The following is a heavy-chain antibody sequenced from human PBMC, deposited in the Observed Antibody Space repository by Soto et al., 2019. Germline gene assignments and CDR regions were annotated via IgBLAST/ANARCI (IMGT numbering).Heavy chain of an antibody. CDR3: ARDRRHLKHIVVVTAIPLIPNAYFFYGMDV. CDR2: INPSGGST. Sequence: DSVKVSCKASGYTFTSYYMHWVRQAPGQGLEWMGIINPSGGSTSYAQKFQGRVTMTRDTSTSTVYMELSSLRSEDTAVYYCARDRRHLKHIVVVTAIPLIPNAYFFYGMDVCGQRSTVPVSS. CDR1: GYTFTSYY. V-gene: IGHV1-46*01. D-gene: IGHD2-21*02. J-gene: IGHJ6*02.